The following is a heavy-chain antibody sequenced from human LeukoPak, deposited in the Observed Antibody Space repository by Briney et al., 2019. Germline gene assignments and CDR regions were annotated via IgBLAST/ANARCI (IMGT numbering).Heavy chain of an antibody. CDR3: ASQSCSRGSCYSGWFDP. CDR1: VYNFTGYY. D-gene: IGHD2-15*01. J-gene: IGHJ5*02. Sequence: ASGKVSCKASVYNFTGYYMHWVRQAPGQGLEWMGWINPNSGGTNYAQKFQGRVTMTRDTSISTAYMELSRLRSDDTAVYYCASQSCSRGSCYSGWFDPWGQGTLVTVSS. CDR2: INPNSGGT. V-gene: IGHV1-2*02.